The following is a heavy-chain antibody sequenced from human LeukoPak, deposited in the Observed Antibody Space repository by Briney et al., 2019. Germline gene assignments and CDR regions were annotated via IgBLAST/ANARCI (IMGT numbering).Heavy chain of an antibody. CDR3: AREPSLLAYDSSGPSGGFDI. Sequence: RPSETLSLTCTVSGGSISSYYWSWIRQPPGKGLEWIGYIYYSGSTNYNPSLKSRVTISVDTSKNQFSLKLSSVTAADTAVYYCAREPSLLAYDSSGPSGGFDIWGQGTMVTVSS. CDR2: IYYSGST. CDR1: GGSISSYY. D-gene: IGHD3-22*01. V-gene: IGHV4-59*01. J-gene: IGHJ3*02.